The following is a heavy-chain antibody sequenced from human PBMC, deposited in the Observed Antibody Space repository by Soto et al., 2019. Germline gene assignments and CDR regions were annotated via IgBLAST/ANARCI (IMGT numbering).Heavy chain of an antibody. CDR3: ARHTLGIASGFDP. J-gene: IGHJ5*02. CDR1: GGSINDYY. CDR2: IYYSGST. V-gene: IGHV4-59*08. D-gene: IGHD7-27*01. Sequence: PSETLSLTCTVSGGSINDYYWSWIRQPPGKGLEWIGDIYYSGSTNYTPSLKSRVTILVDTSKNQFSLKLSSVTAADTAVYYCARHTLGIASGFDPWGQGTLVTVSS.